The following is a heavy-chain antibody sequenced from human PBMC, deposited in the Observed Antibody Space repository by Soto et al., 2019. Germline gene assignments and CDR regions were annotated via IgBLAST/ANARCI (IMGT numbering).Heavy chain of an antibody. CDR3: ARDQLYYNDISGRPLNAFDV. V-gene: IGHV3-48*01. CDR2: IGIGSSTK. D-gene: IGHD3-22*01. J-gene: IGHJ3*01. CDR1: GFTFRNYG. Sequence: GGSLRLSCAASGFTFRNYGMNWVRQAPGKGLEWVSYIGIGSSTKYYADSVKGRFTISRDNAKNSLYLQMNSLRAEDAAVYYCARDQLYYNDISGRPLNAFDVWGQGTMVTVSS.